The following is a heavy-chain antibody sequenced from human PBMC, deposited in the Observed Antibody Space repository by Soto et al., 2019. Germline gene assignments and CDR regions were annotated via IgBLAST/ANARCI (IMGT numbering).Heavy chain of an antibody. J-gene: IGHJ4*02. CDR2: VSKSDYT. CDR1: GFNFNNYG. V-gene: IGHV3-21*04. CDR3: AKPQYSGYVGVDY. D-gene: IGHD5-12*01. Sequence: GGSLRLSCEVSGFNFNNYGINWVRQAPGKGLEWVSSVSKSDYTYYSDSVKGRFTISRDNAKNSVSLQMNTLRAEDTAVYYCAKPQYSGYVGVDYWGQGTLVTVSS.